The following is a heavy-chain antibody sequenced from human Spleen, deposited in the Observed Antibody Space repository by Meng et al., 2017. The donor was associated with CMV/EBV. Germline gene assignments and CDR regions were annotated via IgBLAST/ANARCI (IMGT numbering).Heavy chain of an antibody. D-gene: IGHD6-6*01. CDR2: ISYDGSNK. CDR3: ARELGQLGPPNY. J-gene: IGHJ4*02. Sequence: CGGSGLTFSSYAMHWVRQAPGKGLEWVAVISYDGSNKYYADSVKGRFTISRDNSKNTLYLQMNSLRAEDTAVYYCARELGQLGPPNYWGQGTLVTVSS. V-gene: IGHV3-30*04. CDR1: GLTFSSYA.